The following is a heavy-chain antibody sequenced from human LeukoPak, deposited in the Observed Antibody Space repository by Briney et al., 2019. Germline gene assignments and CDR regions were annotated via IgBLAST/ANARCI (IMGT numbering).Heavy chain of an antibody. Sequence: SETLSLTCTVSGGSISSYYWSWIRQPPGKGLEWIGYIYYSGSTNYNPSLKSRVTISVDTSKNQFSLKLSSVTAADTAVYYCAREGIVVSTAFDIGAKGQWSPSLQ. D-gene: IGHD3-22*01. V-gene: IGHV4-59*01. CDR2: IYYSGST. J-gene: IGHJ3*02. CDR3: AREGIVVSTAFDI. CDR1: GGSISSYY.